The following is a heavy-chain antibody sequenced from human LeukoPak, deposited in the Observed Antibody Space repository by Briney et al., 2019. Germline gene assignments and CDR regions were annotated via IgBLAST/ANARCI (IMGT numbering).Heavy chain of an antibody. CDR2: IWYDGSNK. V-gene: IGHV3-33*01. CDR1: GFTFSSYG. CDR3: ARKGGVIVIDAFDI. J-gene: IGHJ3*02. D-gene: IGHD3-16*02. Sequence: PGGSLRPSCAASGFTFSSYGMHWVRQAPGKGLEWVAVIWYDGSNKYYADSVKGRFTISRDNSKNTLYLQMNSLRAEDTAVYYCARKGGVIVIDAFDIWGQGTMVTVSS.